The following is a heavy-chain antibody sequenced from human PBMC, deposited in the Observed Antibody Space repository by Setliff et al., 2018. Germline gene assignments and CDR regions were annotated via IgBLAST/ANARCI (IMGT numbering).Heavy chain of an antibody. CDR1: GYTFTSYG. D-gene: IGHD6-13*01. CDR2: ISTYNGNT. CDR3: ARGYSSSWQSRMGFDP. V-gene: IGHV1-18*01. Sequence: ASVKVSCKASGYTFTSYGISWVRQAPGQGLEWMGWISTYNGNTNYAQKLQGRVTMTTDTSTSTAYMELRSLRSDDTAVYYCARGYSSSWQSRMGFDPWGQGTLVTVSS. J-gene: IGHJ5*02.